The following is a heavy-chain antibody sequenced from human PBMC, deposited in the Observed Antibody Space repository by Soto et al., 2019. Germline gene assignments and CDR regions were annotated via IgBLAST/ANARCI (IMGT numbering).Heavy chain of an antibody. J-gene: IGHJ3*01. D-gene: IGHD6-13*01. CDR3: ARDLAAGDL. Sequence: ASVKVSCKASGYTFINYYIHWVRQAPGQGLEWMAIINPMGGSTNYAQEFQGRVTLTSDTSTSTVYMELSSLRFEDTALFYCARDLAAGDLWGQGTMVTVSS. V-gene: IGHV1-46*01. CDR1: GYTFINYY. CDR2: INPMGGST.